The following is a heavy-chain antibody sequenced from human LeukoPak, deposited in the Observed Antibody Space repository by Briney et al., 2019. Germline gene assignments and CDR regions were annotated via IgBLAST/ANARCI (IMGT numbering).Heavy chain of an antibody. Sequence: SQTLSLTCAVSGGSISSGGYSWSWIRQPPGKGLEWIGYIYHSGSTYYNPSLKSRVTISVDRSKNQFSLKLSSVTAADTAVYYCAREVPATGTGQYYFDYWGQGTLVTVSS. D-gene: IGHD1-1*01. V-gene: IGHV4-30-2*01. CDR1: GGSISSGGYS. CDR3: AREVPATGTGQYYFDY. CDR2: IYHSGST. J-gene: IGHJ4*02.